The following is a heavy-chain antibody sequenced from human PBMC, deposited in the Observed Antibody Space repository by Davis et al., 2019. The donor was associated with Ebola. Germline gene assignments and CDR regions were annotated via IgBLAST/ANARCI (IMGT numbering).Heavy chain of an antibody. J-gene: IGHJ1*01. V-gene: IGHV3-11*05. Sequence: PGGSLRLSCAASGFTFSKAWMTWVRQAPGQGPEWVSSISESATYTTYADSVKGRFTISRDNAKSSLYLQMNSLRAEDTAVFYCVRGGSATAYWGQGTPVTVSS. CDR2: ISESATYT. CDR1: GFTFSKAW. CDR3: VRGGSATAY. D-gene: IGHD2-15*01.